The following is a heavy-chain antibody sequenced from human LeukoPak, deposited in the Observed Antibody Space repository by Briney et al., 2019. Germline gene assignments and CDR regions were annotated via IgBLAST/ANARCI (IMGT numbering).Heavy chain of an antibody. CDR3: ATRYSGSYYASPAFDY. V-gene: IGHV3-20*04. CDR2: INSDESHT. J-gene: IGHJ4*02. D-gene: IGHD1-26*01. CDR1: GFTFDDYG. Sequence: PGGSLRLSCAASGFTFDDYGMSWVRQAPGKGLEWVSGINSDESHTTYADPVKGRFSISRDNAKNTLYLQMNSLRAEDTAVYYCATRYSGSYYASPAFDYWGQGTLVTVSS.